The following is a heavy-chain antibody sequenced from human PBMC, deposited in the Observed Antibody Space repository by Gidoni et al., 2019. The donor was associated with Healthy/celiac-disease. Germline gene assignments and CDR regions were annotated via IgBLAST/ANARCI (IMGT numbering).Heavy chain of an antibody. V-gene: IGHV5-51*01. CDR1: GYSFTSYW. J-gene: IGHJ4*02. CDR3: ARRGYYDSSGYYPYYYFDY. D-gene: IGHD3-22*01. Sequence: EVQLVQSGAEVKQPGESLKISCKGSGYSFTSYWIGWVRQMPGKGLEWMGIIYPGDSDTRYSPSFQGQVTISADKSISTAYLQWSSLKASDTAMYYCARRGYYDSSGYYPYYYFDYWGQGTLVTVSS. CDR2: IYPGDSDT.